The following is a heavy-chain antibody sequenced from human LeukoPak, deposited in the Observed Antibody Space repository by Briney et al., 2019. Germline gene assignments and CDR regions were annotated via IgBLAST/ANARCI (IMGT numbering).Heavy chain of an antibody. Sequence: GGSLRLSCAASGFTFSGYAMSWVRQAPGKGLEWVSAISGSGGSTYYADSVKGRFTISRDNSKNTLYLQMNSLRAEDTAVYYCAKAPKYYQGSSGYYFDYWGEGTLLSVSS. CDR3: AKAPKYYQGSSGYYFDY. V-gene: IGHV3-23*01. D-gene: IGHD3-22*01. J-gene: IGHJ4*02. CDR1: GFTFSGYA. CDR2: ISGSGGST.